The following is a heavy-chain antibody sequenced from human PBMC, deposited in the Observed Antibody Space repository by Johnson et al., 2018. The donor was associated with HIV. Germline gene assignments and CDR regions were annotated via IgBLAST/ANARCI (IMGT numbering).Heavy chain of an antibody. D-gene: IGHD1-26*01. V-gene: IGHV3-66*02. CDR1: GFTVSSNY. J-gene: IGHJ3*02. Sequence: VQLVESGGGLVQPGGSLRRSCAAAGFTVSSNYMNCVRQAPGQGLERVAVVYSGGGTDYADPVKGRFPISRDNSKNALYLQMHNLTTEDTAVYYCARVRRREQKLDAFDIWGQGTMVTVSS. CDR2: VYSGGGT. CDR3: ARVRRREQKLDAFDI.